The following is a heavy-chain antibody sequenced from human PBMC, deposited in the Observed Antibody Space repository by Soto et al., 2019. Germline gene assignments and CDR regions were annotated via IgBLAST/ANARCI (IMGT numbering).Heavy chain of an antibody. CDR2: IHHSGTT. V-gene: IGHV4-4*02. Sequence: PSDTLSLTCAGSGGSISSSNWGHWVRQPPGKGLEWIGEIHHSGTTNYNPSLKSRVAISVDKSKNQFSLKLNSVTAADTAVYYCARVRQYCSGTSCYLDPWGQGTLVTVSS. D-gene: IGHD2-2*01. CDR3: ARVRQYCSGTSCYLDP. CDR1: GGSISSSNW. J-gene: IGHJ5*02.